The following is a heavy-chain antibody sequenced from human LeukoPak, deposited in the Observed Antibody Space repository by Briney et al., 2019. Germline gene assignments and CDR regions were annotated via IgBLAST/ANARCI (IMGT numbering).Heavy chain of an antibody. CDR2: IYPRDGST. V-gene: IGHV1-46*01. J-gene: IGHJ4*02. CDR3: ARDQEGFDY. CDR1: GYIFTSNY. Sequence: ASVKVSCTASGYIFTSNYIHWVRQAPGQGLEWMGMIYPRDGSTSYAQRFQDRVTVTRDTSTSTVHMELSGLRSEDTAVYYCARDQEGFDYWGQGTQVTVSS.